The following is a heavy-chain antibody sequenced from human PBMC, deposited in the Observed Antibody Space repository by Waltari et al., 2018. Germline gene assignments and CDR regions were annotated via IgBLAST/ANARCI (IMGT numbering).Heavy chain of an antibody. J-gene: IGHJ6*03. CDR2: IIPIFGTA. D-gene: IGHD3-3*01. CDR1: GGTFSSYA. Sequence: QVQLVQSGAEVKKPGSSVKVSCKASGGTFSSYAISWVRQAPGQGLEWMGGIIPIFGTANYAQKFQGRVTITADKATSTAYMELSSLRSEDTAVYYCARGSPNYDFSSYYMDVWGKGTTVTVSS. CDR3: ARGSPNYDFSSYYMDV. V-gene: IGHV1-69*14.